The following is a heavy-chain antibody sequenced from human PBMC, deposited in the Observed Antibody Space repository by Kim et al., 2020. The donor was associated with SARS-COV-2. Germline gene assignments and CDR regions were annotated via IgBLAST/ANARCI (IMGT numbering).Heavy chain of an antibody. D-gene: IGHD2-21*01. CDR3: ARDIIFAFDI. J-gene: IGHJ3*02. CDR1: GFTFSTYS. Sequence: GGSLRLSCAASGFTFSTYSMNWIRQAPGKGPEWISYIRSSDGTIEHADSVRGRFTISTDSATNSLYLQMNSLRDEDTAVYYCARDIIFAFDIWGQGTVVTVSS. CDR2: IRSSDGTI. V-gene: IGHV3-48*02.